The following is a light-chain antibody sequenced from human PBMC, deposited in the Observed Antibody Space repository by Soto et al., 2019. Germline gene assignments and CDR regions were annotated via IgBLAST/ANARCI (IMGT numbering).Light chain of an antibody. Sequence: VLTQSPGTLSLSPGERATLSCRASQVVRSDYLALYQQKPGQAPRLLMYGASSRATGTPDRFTGSGSGTDFTLTISKLEPEELAVYFCQQYDASPTFGGGTKVEIK. J-gene: IGKJ4*01. CDR3: QQYDASPT. CDR1: QVVRSDY. V-gene: IGKV3-20*01. CDR2: GAS.